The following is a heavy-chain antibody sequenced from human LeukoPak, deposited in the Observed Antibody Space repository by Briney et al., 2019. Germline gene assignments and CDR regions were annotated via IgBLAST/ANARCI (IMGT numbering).Heavy chain of an antibody. CDR2: IDSTSAYK. CDR3: ARDTSGSYSITYFDY. V-gene: IGHV3-21*01. Sequence: GGSLRLSYAASGFTFSSSSMNWVRQAPGKGLEWVSYIDSTSAYKLYTGSVEGRFTISRDNAKNSLYLQMNSLRAEDTAVYYCARDTSGSYSITYFDYWGHGALVAVSA. CDR1: GFTFSSSS. J-gene: IGHJ4*01. D-gene: IGHD3-10*01.